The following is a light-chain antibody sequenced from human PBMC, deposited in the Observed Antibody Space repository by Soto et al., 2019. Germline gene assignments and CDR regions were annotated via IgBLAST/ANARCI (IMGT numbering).Light chain of an antibody. CDR1: SSDVGGYNY. CDR3: SSYSSSSSYV. Sequence: QSVLTQPASVSGSPGQSITISCTGTSSDVGGYNYVSWYQRHPGKAPKLMIYEVSNRPSGVSNRFSGSKSGNTASLTISGLQAEDDADYYCSSYSSSSSYVFATGTKVTVL. J-gene: IGLJ1*01. CDR2: EVS. V-gene: IGLV2-14*01.